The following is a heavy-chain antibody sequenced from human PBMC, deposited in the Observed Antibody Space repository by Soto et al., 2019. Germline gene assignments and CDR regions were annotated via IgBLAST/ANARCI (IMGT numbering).Heavy chain of an antibody. Sequence: GESLKISCKGSGYSFTSYWIGWVRQMPGKGLEWMGIIYPGDPDTRYSPSFQGQVTISADKSISTAYLQWSSLKASDTAMYYCARRCSGGSCYLDAFDIWGQGTMVTVSS. CDR1: GYSFTSYW. CDR2: IYPGDPDT. V-gene: IGHV5-51*01. CDR3: ARRCSGGSCYLDAFDI. D-gene: IGHD2-15*01. J-gene: IGHJ3*02.